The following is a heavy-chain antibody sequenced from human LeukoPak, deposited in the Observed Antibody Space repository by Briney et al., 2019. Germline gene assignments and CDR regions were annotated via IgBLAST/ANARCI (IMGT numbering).Heavy chain of an antibody. CDR3: ARVHDKRLHGYSYGLSPVDY. CDR2: ISYDGSNK. D-gene: IGHD5-18*01. Sequence: GGSLRLSCAASGFTFSSNAMHWVRQAPGKGLEWVAVISYDGSNKYYADSVKGRFTISRDNSKNTLYLQMNSLRAEDTAVYYCARVHDKRLHGYSYGLSPVDYWGQGTLVTVSS. V-gene: IGHV3-30-3*01. CDR1: GFTFSSNA. J-gene: IGHJ4*02.